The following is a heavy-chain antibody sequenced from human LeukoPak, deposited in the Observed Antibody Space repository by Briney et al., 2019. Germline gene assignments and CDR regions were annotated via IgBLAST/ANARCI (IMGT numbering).Heavy chain of an antibody. J-gene: IGHJ4*02. CDR1: GGSFSGYY. CDR2: INHSGST. Sequence: SETPSLTCAVYGGSFSGYYWSWIRQPPGKGLEWIGEINHSGSTNYNPSLKSRVTVSVDTSKNQFSLKLSSVTAADTAVYYCARDLKVGARHTFDYWGQGTLVTVSS. CDR3: ARDLKVGARHTFDY. V-gene: IGHV4-34*01. D-gene: IGHD1-26*01.